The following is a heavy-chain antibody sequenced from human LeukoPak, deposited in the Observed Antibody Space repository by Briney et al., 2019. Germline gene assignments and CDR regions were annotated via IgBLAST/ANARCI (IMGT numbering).Heavy chain of an antibody. CDR2: ISYDGSNK. V-gene: IGHV3-30*18. CDR3: AKDRSYYDILTGGEGLY. J-gene: IGHJ4*02. D-gene: IGHD3-9*01. CDR1: GFTFSDYG. Sequence: YPGGSLRLSCASSGFTFSDYGFHWVRQPPGKGLEWVAVISYDGSNKYYADSVKGRFTISRDNSKNTLYLQMNSLRAEDTAVYYCAKDRSYYDILTGGEGLYWGQGTLVTVSS.